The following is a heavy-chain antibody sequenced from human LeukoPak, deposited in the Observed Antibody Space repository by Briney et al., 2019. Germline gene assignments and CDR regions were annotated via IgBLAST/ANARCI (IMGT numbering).Heavy chain of an antibody. CDR2: IYYSGST. Sequence: SETLSLTCTVSGGSVSSGSYYWSWIRQPPGKGLEWIGYIYYSGSTNYNPSLKSRVTISVDTSKNQFSLKLSSVTAADTAVYYCARVRGSGSGSHRYHFDYWGQGTLVTVSS. CDR1: GGSVSSGSYY. CDR3: ARVRGSGSGSHRYHFDY. V-gene: IGHV4-61*01. D-gene: IGHD3-10*01. J-gene: IGHJ4*02.